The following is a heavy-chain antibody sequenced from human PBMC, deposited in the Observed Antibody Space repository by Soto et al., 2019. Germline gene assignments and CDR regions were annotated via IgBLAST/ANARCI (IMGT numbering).Heavy chain of an antibody. D-gene: IGHD4-17*01. CDR2: IYYSGST. V-gene: IGHV4-39*01. CDR3: ARGRTTVVTPDAFDI. Sequence: QLQLQESGPGLVKPSETLSLTCTVSGGSISSSSYYWGWIRQPPGKGLEWIGSIYYSGSTYYNPSLKSRVTISVDTSKNQFSLKLSSVTAADTAVYYCARGRTTVVTPDAFDIWGQGTMVTVSS. CDR1: GGSISSSSYY. J-gene: IGHJ3*02.